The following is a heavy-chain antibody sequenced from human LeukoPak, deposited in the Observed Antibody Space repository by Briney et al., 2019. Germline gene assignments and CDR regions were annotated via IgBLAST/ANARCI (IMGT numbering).Heavy chain of an antibody. D-gene: IGHD1-1*01. V-gene: IGHV3-48*01. CDR2: ISASGSNI. Sequence: GGSLRLSCAASGFPFSSYSMNWARQAPGKGLECVSYISASGSNIYYLDSVKGRFTVSRDNAMTSLFLQMGRPRAEDTAVYYCVRVKGTYFDFWGRGTLVTVSS. CDR1: GFPFSSYS. J-gene: IGHJ4*02. CDR3: VRVKGTYFDF.